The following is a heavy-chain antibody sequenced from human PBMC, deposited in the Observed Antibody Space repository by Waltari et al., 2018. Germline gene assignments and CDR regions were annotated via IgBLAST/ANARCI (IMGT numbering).Heavy chain of an antibody. Sequence: EVQLVESGGGLVQPGRSLRLSCAASGFTFADYAMHWVRQAPGKGLEWVSGISWNSGSIGYADSVKGRFTISRDNAKNSLYLQMNSLRAEDMALYYCARDHYYSKDVWGTGTTVTVSS. J-gene: IGHJ6*04. CDR1: GFTFADYA. V-gene: IGHV3-9*03. CDR3: ARDHYYSKDV. CDR2: ISWNSGSI.